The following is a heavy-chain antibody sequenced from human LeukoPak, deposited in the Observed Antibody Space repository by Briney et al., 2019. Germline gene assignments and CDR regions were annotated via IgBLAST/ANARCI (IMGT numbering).Heavy chain of an antibody. CDR2: IYTSGST. D-gene: IGHD3-22*01. CDR3: ARGHSYYDSSGQFFDS. Sequence: SETLSPTCTVSGGFISSYYCNWIRQPAGKGLEWIGRIYTSGSTNYNPSLKSRVTMSVDTSKNQFSLKLSSVTAADTAVYYCARGHSYYDSSGQFFDSWGQGTLVTVSS. V-gene: IGHV4-4*07. CDR1: GGFISSYY. J-gene: IGHJ4*02.